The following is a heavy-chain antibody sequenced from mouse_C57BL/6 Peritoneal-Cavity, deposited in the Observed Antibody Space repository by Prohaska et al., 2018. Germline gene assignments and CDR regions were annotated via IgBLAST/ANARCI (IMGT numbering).Heavy chain of an antibody. CDR1: GFTFSGFW. D-gene: IGHD2-1*01. V-gene: IGHV11-2*01. CDR2: INSDGSAI. J-gene: IGHJ1*03. CDR3: MRYGNYWYFDV. Sequence: EVQLLETGGGLVQPGGSRGLSCEGSGFTFSGFWMSWVRQTPRKTLEWIGKINSDGSAINYAPSIKNRFTIFRDNDKSTLYMQMSNVRSEDTATYFCMRYGNYWYFDVWGTGTTVTVSS.